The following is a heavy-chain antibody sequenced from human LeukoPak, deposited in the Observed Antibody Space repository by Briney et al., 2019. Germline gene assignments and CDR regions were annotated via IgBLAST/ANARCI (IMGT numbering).Heavy chain of an antibody. Sequence: SETLSLTCTVSGGSISSSSYYWGWIRQPTGKGLEWIGSIYYSGSTYYNPSLKSRVTISVDTSKNQFSLKLSSVTAADTAVYYCARPVLRYFDWLPNGMDVWGQGTTVTVSS. CDR1: GGSISSSSYY. V-gene: IGHV4-39*01. CDR3: ARPVLRYFDWLPNGMDV. D-gene: IGHD3-9*01. CDR2: IYYSGST. J-gene: IGHJ6*02.